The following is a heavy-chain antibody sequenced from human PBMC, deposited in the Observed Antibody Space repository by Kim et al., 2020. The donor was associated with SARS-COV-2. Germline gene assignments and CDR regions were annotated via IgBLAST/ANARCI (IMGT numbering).Heavy chain of an antibody. Sequence: GGSLRLSCAASGFTFSSYSMNWVRQAPGKGLEWVSSISSSSYIYYADSVKGRFTISRDNAKNSLYLQMNSLRAEDTAVYYCARGRSQAGFEGAYWGQGTLVTVSS. V-gene: IGHV3-21*01. J-gene: IGHJ4*02. CDR2: ISSSSYI. CDR1: GFTFSSYS. D-gene: IGHD6-19*01. CDR3: ARGRSQAGFEGAY.